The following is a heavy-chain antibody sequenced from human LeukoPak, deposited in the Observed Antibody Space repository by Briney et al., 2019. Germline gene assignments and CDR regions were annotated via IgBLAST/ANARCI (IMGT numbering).Heavy chain of an antibody. J-gene: IGHJ6*02. V-gene: IGHV1-2*02. Sequence: ASVKVSCKASGYTFTSYDINWVRQATGQGLAWMGWINPNSGGTNYAQKFQGRVTMTRDTSISTAYMELSRLRSDDTAVYYCARDRADYDILTGYIYYGMDVWGQGTTVTVSS. CDR2: INPNSGGT. CDR3: ARDRADYDILTGYIYYGMDV. CDR1: GYTFTSYD. D-gene: IGHD3-9*01.